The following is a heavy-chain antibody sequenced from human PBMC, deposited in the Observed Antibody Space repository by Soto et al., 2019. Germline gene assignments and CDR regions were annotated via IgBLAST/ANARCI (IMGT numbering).Heavy chain of an antibody. V-gene: IGHV4-31*03. Sequence: SETLSLTCTVSGGSISSGGYYWSWIRQHPGKCLEWIGYIYYSGSTYYNPSLKSRVTISVDTSKNQFSLKLSSVTAADTAVYYCASSPAYYYDSSGSDDAFDIWGQGTMVTV. CDR3: ASSPAYYYDSSGSDDAFDI. J-gene: IGHJ3*02. CDR1: GGSISSGGYY. CDR2: IYYSGST. D-gene: IGHD3-22*01.